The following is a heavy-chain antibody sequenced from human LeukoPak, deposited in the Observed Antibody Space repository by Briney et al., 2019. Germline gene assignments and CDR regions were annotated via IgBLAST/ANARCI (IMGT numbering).Heavy chain of an antibody. Sequence: GGSLRLSCAASGFTVSSNYMSWVRQAPGKGLEWVSVIYSGGSTYYADSVKGRYTISRDNSKNTLYLQMNSLRAEDTAVYYCARVNSGSYYPCFVDYWGQGTLVTVSS. V-gene: IGHV3-66*01. CDR1: GFTVSSNY. CDR3: ARVNSGSYYPCFVDY. J-gene: IGHJ4*02. D-gene: IGHD1-26*01. CDR2: IYSGGST.